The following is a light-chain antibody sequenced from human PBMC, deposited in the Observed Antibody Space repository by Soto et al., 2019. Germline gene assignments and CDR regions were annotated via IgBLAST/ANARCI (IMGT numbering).Light chain of an antibody. J-gene: IGKJ5*01. V-gene: IGKV3-15*01. CDR2: GAS. Sequence: EIVMAQSPATLSVSPGERATLSCRASQSLTSNLAWYQQKPGQAPRLLIYGASTRATGIPARFSGSGSGTEFTRTISSLQSEDFAVYYCQQYNNWPPFTFGQGTRLEIK. CDR1: QSLTSN. CDR3: QQYNNWPPFT.